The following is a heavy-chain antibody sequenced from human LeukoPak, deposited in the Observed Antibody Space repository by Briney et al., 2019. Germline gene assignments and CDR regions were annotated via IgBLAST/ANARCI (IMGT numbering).Heavy chain of an antibody. J-gene: IGHJ6*03. CDR2: IYYSGST. D-gene: IGHD1-26*01. CDR3: ARRRALGFSGSYYSDYYYYMDV. Sequence: PSETLSLTCTVSGGSISSHYWSWIRQPPGKGLEWIGYIYYSGSTNYNPSLKSRVTISVDTSKNQFPLKLSSVTAADTAVYYCARRRALGFSGSYYSDYYYYMDVWGKGTTVTVSS. CDR1: GGSISSHY. V-gene: IGHV4-59*11.